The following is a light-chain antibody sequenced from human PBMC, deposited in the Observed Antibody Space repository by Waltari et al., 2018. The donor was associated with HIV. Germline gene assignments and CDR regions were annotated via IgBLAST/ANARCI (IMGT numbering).Light chain of an antibody. J-gene: IGLJ6*01. CDR2: EVN. V-gene: IGLV2-8*01. CDR1: SNDIGPYNY. CDR3: SSYAGSGNLLL. Sequence: QSALTQPPAASGSPGQSVTISCTGTSNDIGPYNYVSWYQQHPAQAPRLVIYEVNKRPSGVPGRFSGSKSGNTASLTVSGLQAEDEADYYCSSYAGSGNLLLFGGGTKVTVL.